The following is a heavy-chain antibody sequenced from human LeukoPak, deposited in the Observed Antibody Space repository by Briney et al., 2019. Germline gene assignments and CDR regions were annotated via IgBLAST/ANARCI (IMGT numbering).Heavy chain of an antibody. CDR3: TTPLSYCSGGSCQRFDY. V-gene: IGHV3-15*01. J-gene: IGHJ4*02. Sequence: GGSLRLSCATSGFTFSSYWMSWVRQAPGKGLEWVGRIKSKTDGGTTDYAVPVKGRFTISRDDSKNTLYLQMNSLKTEDTAVYYCTTPLSYCSGGSCQRFDYWGQGTLVTVSS. D-gene: IGHD2-15*01. CDR2: IKSKTDGGTT. CDR1: GFTFSSYW.